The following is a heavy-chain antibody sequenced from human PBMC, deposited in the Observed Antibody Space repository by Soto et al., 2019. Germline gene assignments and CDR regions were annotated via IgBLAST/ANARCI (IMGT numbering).Heavy chain of an antibody. CDR1: GYTFTSCG. V-gene: IGHV1-18*01. Sequence: ASVKVSCKASGYTFTSCGISWVRQAPGQALEWMGWISAYNGNTNYAQKLQGRVTMTTDTSTSTAYTELRSLRSDDTAVYYCARDRDSYYYYYMDVWGKGTTVTVSS. CDR2: ISAYNGNT. CDR3: ARDRDSYYYYYMDV. D-gene: IGHD3-10*01. J-gene: IGHJ6*03.